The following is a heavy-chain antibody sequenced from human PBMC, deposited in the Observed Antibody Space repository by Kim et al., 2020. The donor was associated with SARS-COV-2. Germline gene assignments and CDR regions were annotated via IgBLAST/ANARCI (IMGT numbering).Heavy chain of an antibody. CDR3: ARLVWKKINYYNGMDV. D-gene: IGHD3-10*01. J-gene: IGHJ6*02. CDR1: GFTFDDYA. Sequence: GGSLRLSCAASGFTFDDYAMHWVRQAPGKSLEWVALISGDRIDTFYADSVKGRFTISRDSSKNSLYLQMNSLRREDTALYYCARLVWKKINYYNGMDVWGQGTSVTVSS. V-gene: IGHV3-43*02. CDR2: ISGDRIDT.